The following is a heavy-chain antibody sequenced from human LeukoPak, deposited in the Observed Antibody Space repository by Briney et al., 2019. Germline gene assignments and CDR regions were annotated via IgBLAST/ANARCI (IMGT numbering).Heavy chain of an antibody. Sequence: GESLKISCKGSGYSFTSYWIGWVRQMPGKGLEWMGIIYPGDSDTRYSPSFQGQVTISVDKSISTAYLQWSSLKASDTAMYYCARHVRGCSGGSCYYNWFDPWGQGTLVTVSS. CDR1: GYSFTSYW. CDR3: ARHVRGCSGGSCYYNWFDP. J-gene: IGHJ5*02. CDR2: IYPGDSDT. D-gene: IGHD2-15*01. V-gene: IGHV5-51*01.